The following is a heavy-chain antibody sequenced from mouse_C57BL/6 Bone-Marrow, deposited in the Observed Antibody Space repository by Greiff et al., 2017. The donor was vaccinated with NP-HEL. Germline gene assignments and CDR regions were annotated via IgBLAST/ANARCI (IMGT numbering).Heavy chain of an antibody. Sequence: VKLQQPGAELVKPGASVKLSCKASGYTFTSYWMHWVKQRPGQGLEWIGMIHPNSGSTNYNEKFKSKATLTVDKSSSTAYMQLSSLTSEDSAVYYCASRGLFYYYGRGDVWGTGTTVTVSS. J-gene: IGHJ1*03. CDR1: GYTFTSYW. CDR3: ASRGLFYYYGRGDV. V-gene: IGHV1-64*01. D-gene: IGHD1-1*01. CDR2: IHPNSGST.